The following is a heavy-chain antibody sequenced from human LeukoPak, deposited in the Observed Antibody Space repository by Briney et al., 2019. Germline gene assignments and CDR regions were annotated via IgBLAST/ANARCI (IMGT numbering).Heavy chain of an antibody. CDR1: GGSFSGYY. CDR3: ARHVSLGIVVVPAAEKAFDI. D-gene: IGHD2-2*03. J-gene: IGHJ3*02. CDR2: INHSGST. V-gene: IGHV4-34*01. Sequence: SETLSLTCAVYGGSFSGYYWSWIRQPPGKGLEWIGEINHSGSTNYNPSLKSRVTISVDTSKNQFSLKLSSVTAADTAVYYCARHVSLGIVVVPAAEKAFDIWGQGTMVTVSS.